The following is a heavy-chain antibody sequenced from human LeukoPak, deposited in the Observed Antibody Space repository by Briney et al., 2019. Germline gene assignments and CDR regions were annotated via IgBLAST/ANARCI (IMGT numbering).Heavy chain of an antibody. CDR3: ARGPSRVRDY. J-gene: IGHJ4*02. Sequence: SETLSLTCAVYGGSFSGYYWSWIRQPPGKGLEWIGEINHSGSANYNPSLKSRVTISVDTSKNQFSLKLSSVTAADTAVYYCARGPSRVRDYWGQGTLVTVSS. CDR1: GGSFSGYY. V-gene: IGHV4-34*01. CDR2: INHSGSA.